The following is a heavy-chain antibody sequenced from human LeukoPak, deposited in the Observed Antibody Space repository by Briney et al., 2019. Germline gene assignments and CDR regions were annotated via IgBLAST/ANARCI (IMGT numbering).Heavy chain of an antibody. Sequence: ASVKVSCKASGYTFTSYGISWVRQAPGQGLEWMGWISAYNGNTNYAQKLQGRVTMTTDTSTSTAYMELSSLRSEDTAVYYCASIHGADHNTLLDYWGQGTLVTVSS. D-gene: IGHD2-2*02. J-gene: IGHJ4*02. CDR1: GYTFTSYG. CDR2: ISAYNGNT. V-gene: IGHV1-18*01. CDR3: ASIHGADHNTLLDY.